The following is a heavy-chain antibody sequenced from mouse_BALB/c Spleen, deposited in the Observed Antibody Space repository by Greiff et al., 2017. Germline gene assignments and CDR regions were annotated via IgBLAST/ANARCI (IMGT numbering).Heavy chain of an antibody. V-gene: IGHV5-6-5*01. CDR1: GFTFSSYA. CDR3: ARGGDYGSRGGFAY. CDR2: ISSGGST. D-gene: IGHD1-1*01. Sequence: EVQLVESGGGLVKPGGSLKLSCAASGFTFSSYAMSWVRQTPEKRLEWVASISSGGSTYYPDSVKGRFTISRDDARNILYLQMRSLRSEDTAMYYCARGGDYGSRGGFAYWGQGTLVTVSA. J-gene: IGHJ3*01.